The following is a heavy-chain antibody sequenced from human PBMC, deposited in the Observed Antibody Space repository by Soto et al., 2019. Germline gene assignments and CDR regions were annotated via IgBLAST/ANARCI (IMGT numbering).Heavy chain of an antibody. CDR1: GYTFTSYG. CDR3: AIVSDYYDSSGYYTRPYYYYYCMNV. Sequence: GASVKVSCKASGYTFTSYGISWFRQSPGQGLEWMGWISAYNGNTNYAQKLQGRVTMTTDTSTSTAYMELRSLRSDDTAVYYCAIVSDYYDSSGYYTRPYYYYYCMNVYAQGITVTV. J-gene: IGHJ6*02. V-gene: IGHV1-18*01. CDR2: ISAYNGNT. D-gene: IGHD3-22*01.